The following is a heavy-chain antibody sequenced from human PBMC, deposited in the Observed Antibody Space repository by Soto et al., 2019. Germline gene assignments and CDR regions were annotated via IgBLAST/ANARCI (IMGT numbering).Heavy chain of an antibody. J-gene: IGHJ4*02. CDR1: GFDFSNAW. V-gene: IGHV3-74*01. CDR2: VNSDGSIT. D-gene: IGHD2-21*01. Sequence: EVPLVESGGGLVQPGGSLRLSCAASGFDFSNAWMHWVRQAPGKGLVWVSHVNSDGSITTYAGSVKGRFTISRDNAKYTVYLQMYSLRVEDTAVYYCTRDQAYGSAVWWQGTLVTVSS. CDR3: TRDQAYGSAV.